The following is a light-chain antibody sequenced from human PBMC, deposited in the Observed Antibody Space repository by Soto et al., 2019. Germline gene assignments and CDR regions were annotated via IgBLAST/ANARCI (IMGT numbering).Light chain of an antibody. CDR3: QQSYSTPRT. V-gene: IGKV1-39*01. CDR1: QSSSTY. CDR2: AAS. J-gene: IGKJ2*02. Sequence: DIQMTQSPSSLSASVGDIVTITCRASQSSSTYLNWYQQKVGKAPKLLIYAASSLQRGVPSRFSGSGSGTDFTLTISSLQPEDFATYYCQQSYSTPRTFGQGTKLEIK.